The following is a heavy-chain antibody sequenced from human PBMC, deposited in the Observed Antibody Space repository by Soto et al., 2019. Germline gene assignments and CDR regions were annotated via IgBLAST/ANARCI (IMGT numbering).Heavy chain of an antibody. D-gene: IGHD2-2*01. V-gene: IGHV3-23*01. CDR3: AKPPESSSTFYYYGLDV. CDR2: LSGSGATT. J-gene: IGHJ6*02. CDR1: GFAFSSYA. Sequence: VQLLESGGGLVQLGGSLRLSCAASGFAFSSYAMTWVRQAPGKGLEWVSALSGSGATTYYADSVKGRFTISRDNSKNTLSLEMNSLRAEDTAVYYCAKPPESSSTFYYYGLDVWGQGTTVTVSS.